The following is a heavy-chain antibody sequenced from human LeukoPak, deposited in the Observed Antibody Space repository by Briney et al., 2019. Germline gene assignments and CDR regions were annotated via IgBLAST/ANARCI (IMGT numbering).Heavy chain of an antibody. Sequence: PGGSLRLSCAASGFTFSSYSMNWVRQAPGKGLEWLSYISSSSSTIYYADSVKGRFTISRDNAKNSLYLQMNSLRAEDTAVYYCARNDYGDYGYDLRAFDIWGQGTMVTVSS. CDR1: GFTFSSYS. V-gene: IGHV3-48*01. J-gene: IGHJ3*02. CDR2: ISSSSSTI. D-gene: IGHD4-17*01. CDR3: ARNDYGDYGYDLRAFDI.